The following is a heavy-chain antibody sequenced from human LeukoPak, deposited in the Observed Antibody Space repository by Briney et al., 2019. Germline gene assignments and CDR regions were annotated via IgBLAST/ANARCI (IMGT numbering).Heavy chain of an antibody. J-gene: IGHJ6*02. CDR2: IWYDGSNK. CDR1: GFTFNSHG. Sequence: PGGSLRLSCAASGFTFNSHGMHWVRQAPGQGLEWVALIWYDGSNKYYVESVRGRFTISRDNSMSTLYLQMDSLRAEDTAAYYCARANYYSSGSYYGMDVWGQGTTVTVSS. CDR3: ARANYYSSGSYYGMDV. V-gene: IGHV3-33*01. D-gene: IGHD3-10*01.